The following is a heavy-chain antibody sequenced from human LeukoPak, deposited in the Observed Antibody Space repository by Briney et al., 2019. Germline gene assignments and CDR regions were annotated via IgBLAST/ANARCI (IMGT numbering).Heavy chain of an antibody. D-gene: IGHD3-10*01. V-gene: IGHV3-73*01. CDR2: VRGKANSYAT. Sequence: GGSLKLSCAASGFTFSDSPMHWVRQVSGKGLEWVGRVRGKANSYATGYAASVKGRFTISRDDSKNTAYLQMNSLRAEDTAVYFCVRGFAGFDPWGQGTLVAVSS. J-gene: IGHJ5*02. CDR3: VRGFAGFDP. CDR1: GFTFSDSP.